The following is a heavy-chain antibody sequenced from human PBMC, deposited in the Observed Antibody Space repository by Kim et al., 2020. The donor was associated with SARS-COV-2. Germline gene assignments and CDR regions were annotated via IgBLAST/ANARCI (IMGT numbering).Heavy chain of an antibody. CDR2: IAYDGSVK. D-gene: IGHD3-3*01. Sequence: GGSLRLSCAASGFSFRDHGIHWVRQAPGKGLEWVAVIAYDGSVKYYADSVKGRFTISRDNSKNTLYLQMSSLRADDTAVYYCAKGTRVGEYGFWSYWGQGTLVTVSS. CDR3: AKGTRVGEYGFWSY. CDR1: GFSFRDHG. J-gene: IGHJ4*02. V-gene: IGHV3-30*18.